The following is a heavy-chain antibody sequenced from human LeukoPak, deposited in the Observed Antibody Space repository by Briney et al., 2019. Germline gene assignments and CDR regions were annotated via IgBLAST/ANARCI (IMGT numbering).Heavy chain of an antibody. CDR3: AKIPEIYSSGWYYFDH. CDR1: GFTFSSFG. D-gene: IGHD6-19*01. CDR2: IWYDGSDK. Sequence: GRSLRLSCAASGFTFSSFGMHWFRQAPGKGLEWVAVIWYDGSDKYYADSVKGRFTISRDNSKNTLYLQMNSLRAEDTAVYYCAKIPEIYSSGWYYFDHWGQGTLVTVS. J-gene: IGHJ4*02. V-gene: IGHV3-33*06.